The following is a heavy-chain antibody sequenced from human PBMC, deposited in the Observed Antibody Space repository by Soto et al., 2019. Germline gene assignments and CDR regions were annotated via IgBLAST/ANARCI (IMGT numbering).Heavy chain of an antibody. CDR1: GFTFIGYN. J-gene: IGHJ3*01. CDR3: ATIGDHDGFDV. Sequence: EVQLVESGGGLVMPEESLRLSCAASGFTFIGYNMQWVRQAPGKGLEWVASISTSSIEIFYSDLVRGRFTIFRDNARNSLYLQMNSLRAEDTAVYYCATIGDHDGFDVWGQGTTVTVSS. V-gene: IGHV3-21*06. CDR2: ISTSSIEI. D-gene: IGHD4-17*01.